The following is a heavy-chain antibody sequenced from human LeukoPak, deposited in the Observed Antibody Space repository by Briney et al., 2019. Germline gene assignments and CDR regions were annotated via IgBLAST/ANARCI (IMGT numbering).Heavy chain of an antibody. CDR1: GDSISSSRSY. Sequence: SETLSLTCTVSGDSISSSRSYWGWIRQPPGKGLEWIGSIYYSGSTYYNTSLKSRVTISVDTSKNQFSLKLSSVTAADTAVYYCAREHGGYSYGRTYYFDYWGQGTLVTVSS. D-gene: IGHD5-18*01. CDR3: AREHGGYSYGRTYYFDY. V-gene: IGHV4-39*07. J-gene: IGHJ4*02. CDR2: IYYSGST.